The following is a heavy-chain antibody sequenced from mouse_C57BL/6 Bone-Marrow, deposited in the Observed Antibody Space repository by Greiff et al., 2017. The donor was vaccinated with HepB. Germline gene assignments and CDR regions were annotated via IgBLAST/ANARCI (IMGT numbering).Heavy chain of an antibody. CDR3: ASDALTGTRFAY. D-gene: IGHD4-1*01. CDR2: IWGVGST. Sequence: VQRVESGPGLVAPSQSLSITCTVSGFSLTSYGVDWVRQSPGKGLEWLGVIWGVGSTNYNSALKSRLSISKDNSKSQVFLKMNSLQTDDTAMYYCASDALTGTRFAYWGQGTLVTVSA. CDR1: GFSLTSYG. V-gene: IGHV2-6*01. J-gene: IGHJ3*01.